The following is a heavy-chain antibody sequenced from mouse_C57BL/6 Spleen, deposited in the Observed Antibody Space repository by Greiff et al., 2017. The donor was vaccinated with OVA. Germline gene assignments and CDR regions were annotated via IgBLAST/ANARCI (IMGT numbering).Heavy chain of an antibody. CDR1: GYTFTSYD. D-gene: IGHD3-1*01. V-gene: IGHV1-85*01. CDR2: IYPRDGST. CDR3: EISARMDY. J-gene: IGHJ4*01. Sequence: QVQLKESGPELVKPGASVKLSCKASGYTFTSYDIHWVKQRPGQGLEWIGWIYPRDGSTKYNEKFKGKATLTVDTSSSTAYMQLKNLTSEDSAVSLCEISARMDYWGQGTTVTVSS.